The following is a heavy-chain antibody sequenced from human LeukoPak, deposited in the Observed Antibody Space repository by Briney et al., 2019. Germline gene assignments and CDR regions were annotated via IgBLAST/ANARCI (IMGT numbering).Heavy chain of an antibody. CDR1: GFTFSNYW. CDR2: IKEDGSEK. V-gene: IGHV3-7*01. CDR3: ARDTSLDY. D-gene: IGHD3-16*01. J-gene: IGHJ4*02. Sequence: GGSLSLSCAASGFTFSNYWMSWVRQAPGKGLEWVANIKEDGSEKYYVDSVKGRFTISRDNARNSLYLRMNSLRAEDTAVYYCARDTSLDYWGQGTLVTVSS.